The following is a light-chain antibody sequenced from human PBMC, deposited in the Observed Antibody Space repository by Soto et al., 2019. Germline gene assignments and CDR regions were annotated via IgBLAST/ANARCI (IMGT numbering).Light chain of an antibody. V-gene: IGKV1-39*01. CDR3: QQSYSTHIT. CDR2: ATS. CDR1: QSISTY. Sequence: IQMTQSPSSLSASVGDRVTITCRASQSISTYLIWYQQKPGKAPKLLIYATSSLQSGVPSRFSGSGSGTDFTLTISSLQPEDFATYYCQQSYSTHITFGQGTRLEIK. J-gene: IGKJ5*01.